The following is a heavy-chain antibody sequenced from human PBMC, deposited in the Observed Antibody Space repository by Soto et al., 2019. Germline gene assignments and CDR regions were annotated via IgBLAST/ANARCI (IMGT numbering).Heavy chain of an antibody. Sequence: SETLSLTCTVSGGSISNYYWSWIRQPAGKGLEWIGRIYTSGSTDYNPSLKSRVTISIDTSKNQFSLKVTSMTAADTAVYYCARERREKIHDGYDIDYWGQGTLVTVSS. CDR3: ARERREKIHDGYDIDY. D-gene: IGHD5-12*01. CDR2: IYTSGST. J-gene: IGHJ4*02. V-gene: IGHV4-4*07. CDR1: GGSISNYY.